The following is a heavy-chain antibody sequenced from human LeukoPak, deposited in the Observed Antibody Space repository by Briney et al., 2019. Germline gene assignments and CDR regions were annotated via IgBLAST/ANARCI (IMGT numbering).Heavy chain of an antibody. V-gene: IGHV3-23*01. D-gene: IGHD6-13*01. Sequence: GGSLRLSCAASGFTFDDYAMHWVRQAPVKGLEWVSIISGSGGSTYYADSVKGRFTISRDNSKNTLYLQMNSLRAEDTAVYYCAKRWRGSSWYFDYWGQGTLVTVSS. CDR1: GFTFDDYA. CDR3: AKRWRGSSWYFDY. CDR2: ISGSGGST. J-gene: IGHJ4*02.